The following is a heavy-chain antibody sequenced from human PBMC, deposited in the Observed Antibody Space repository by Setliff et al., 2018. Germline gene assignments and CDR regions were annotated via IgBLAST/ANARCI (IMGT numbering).Heavy chain of an antibody. D-gene: IGHD6-19*01. CDR3: ARGRAGHSGH. CDR2: IYYSGSTS. CDR1: GGSISSGGYY. J-gene: IGHJ4*02. V-gene: IGHV4-31*03. Sequence: SESLSLTCTVSGGSISSGGYYWSWIRQHPGKGLEWIGYIYYSGSTSYYNPSLKSRVTISVDTSKNQFSLKLSSVTAADTAVYYCARGRAGHSGHWGQGTLVTVSS.